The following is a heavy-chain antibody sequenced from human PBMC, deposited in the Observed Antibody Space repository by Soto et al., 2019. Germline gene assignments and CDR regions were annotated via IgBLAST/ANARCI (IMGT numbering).Heavy chain of an antibody. CDR1: GGTLSDHG. CDR2: TIPVFNTA. D-gene: IGHD3-10*01. J-gene: IGHJ3*02. CDR3: ARGVYGWGNYYTGPSAFEI. Sequence: QVQLEQSGAEVKKPGSSVKISCKASGGTLSDHGVSWLRQAPGQGLEWVGGTIPVFNTAKYAPKFQGRVTIAANKPTKVADMELGSLRADDTAFYYCARGVYGWGNYYTGPSAFEIWGQGTLVIVSS. V-gene: IGHV1-69*06.